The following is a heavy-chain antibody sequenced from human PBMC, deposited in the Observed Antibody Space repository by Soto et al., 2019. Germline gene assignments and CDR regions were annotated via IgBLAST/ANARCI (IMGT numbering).Heavy chain of an antibody. V-gene: IGHV3-64D*06. CDR1: GFIFSDYA. D-gene: IGHD3-10*01. Sequence: GGSLRLSCSASGFIFSDYAMHWVRLTPGKGLEFVSAISNNGGSTNDAPSVWGRFTISRDNSKNTVYLEMSSLRVEDTAVYYCMRPAPRGRHYFYFGMDVWGQGTTVTVSS. CDR2: ISNNGGST. CDR3: MRPAPRGRHYFYFGMDV. J-gene: IGHJ6*02.